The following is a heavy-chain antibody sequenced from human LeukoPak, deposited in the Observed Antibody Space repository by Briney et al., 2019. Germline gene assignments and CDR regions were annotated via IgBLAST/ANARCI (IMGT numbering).Heavy chain of an antibody. CDR3: AREENGGEYDDGFDI. D-gene: IGHD4-17*01. J-gene: IGHJ3*02. CDR2: INSDGSST. Sequence: GGSLRLSCAASGFTFSSYWMHWVRQAPGKGLVWVSRINSDGSSTSYADSVKGRFTISRDNSKNTLYLQMNSLRAEDTAVYYCAREENGGEYDDGFDIWGQGTMVTVSS. CDR1: GFTFSSYW. V-gene: IGHV3-74*01.